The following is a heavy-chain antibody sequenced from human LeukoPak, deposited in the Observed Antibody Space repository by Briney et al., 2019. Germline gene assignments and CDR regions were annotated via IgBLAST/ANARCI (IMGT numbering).Heavy chain of an antibody. D-gene: IGHD2-2*01. V-gene: IGHV1-69*05. Sequence: ASVKVSCKASGGTFNSYAISWVRQAPGQGLEWMGGIMPLFGTANYAQKFQGRVTITTDESTSTAYMELSSLRSEDTAVYYCARAHHCSSTSCSQGAFDPWGQGTLVTVSS. J-gene: IGHJ5*02. CDR3: ARAHHCSSTSCSQGAFDP. CDR2: IMPLFGTA. CDR1: GGTFNSYA.